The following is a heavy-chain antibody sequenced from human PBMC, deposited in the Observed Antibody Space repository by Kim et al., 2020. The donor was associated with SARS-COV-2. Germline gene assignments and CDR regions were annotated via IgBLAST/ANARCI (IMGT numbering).Heavy chain of an antibody. J-gene: IGHJ6*02. D-gene: IGHD3-10*01. V-gene: IGHV3-23*01. Sequence: GGSLRLSCAASGFTFSSYAMSWVRQAPGKGLEWVSAISGSGGSTYYADSVKGRFTISRDNSKNTLYLQMNSLRAEDTAVYYCAKDDSWSNYYYGMDVWGQGTTVTVSS. CDR1: GFTFSSYA. CDR2: ISGSGGST. CDR3: AKDDSWSNYYYGMDV.